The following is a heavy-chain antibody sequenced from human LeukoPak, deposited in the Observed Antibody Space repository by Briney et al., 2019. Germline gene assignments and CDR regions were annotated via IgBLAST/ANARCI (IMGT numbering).Heavy chain of an antibody. J-gene: IGHJ5*02. CDR1: GFTFLSYS. CDR3: ARDGYYGDANWFDP. D-gene: IGHD4-17*01. Sequence: GWSLRLSCAASGFTFLSYSMNSVRQAPGKGLEWVSSITSSSSFIHYADSLKGRFTISRDNANNSLYLQMNILRAEDTAVYYCARDGYYGDANWFDPWGQGTLVTVSS. CDR2: ITSSSSFI. V-gene: IGHV3-21*01.